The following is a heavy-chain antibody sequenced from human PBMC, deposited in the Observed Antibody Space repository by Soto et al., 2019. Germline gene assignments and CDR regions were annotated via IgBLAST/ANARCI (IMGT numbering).Heavy chain of an antibody. V-gene: IGHV3-53*01. CDR1: GFTVSSNY. Sequence: GGSLRLSCAASGFTVSSNYMSWVRQAPGKGLEWVSVIYSGGSTYYADSVEGRFTISRDNSKNTLYLQMNSLRAEDTAVYYCARAGIAARVHAFDIWGQGTMVTVSS. CDR3: ARAGIAARVHAFDI. D-gene: IGHD6-6*01. CDR2: IYSGGST. J-gene: IGHJ3*02.